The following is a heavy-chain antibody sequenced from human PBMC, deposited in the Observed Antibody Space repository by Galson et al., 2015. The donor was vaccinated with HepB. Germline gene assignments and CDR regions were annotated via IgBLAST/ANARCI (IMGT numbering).Heavy chain of an antibody. J-gene: IGHJ6*02. CDR2: IDWDDDE. V-gene: IGHV2-70*11. CDR1: GVSLTTSGMC. Sequence: PALVKPTQTLTLTCTFSGVSLTTSGMCVSWIRQPPGKALEWLARIDWDDDEYYSTSLKTRLTISKDTSKNQVVLTMTNMDPVDTATYYCARTYYSYGMDVWGQGTTVTVSS. CDR3: ARTYYSYGMDV.